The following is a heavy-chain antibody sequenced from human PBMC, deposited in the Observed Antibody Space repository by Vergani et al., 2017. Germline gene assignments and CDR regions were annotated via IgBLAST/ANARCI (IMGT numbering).Heavy chain of an antibody. CDR2: ISGNGGST. D-gene: IGHD3-3*01. CDR1: GFTFSSYG. CDR3: AKGPRFLGWYHYYYMDV. Sequence: EVQLLESGGGLVQPGGSLRLSCAASGFTFSSYGMSWVRQAPGKGLEWVSSISGNGGSTYYADSMQGQVIISRDNSKNTLYLQMNSLRAEDTAVYYCAKGPRFLGWYHYYYMDVWGKGTTVTVSS. V-gene: IGHV3-23*01. J-gene: IGHJ6*03.